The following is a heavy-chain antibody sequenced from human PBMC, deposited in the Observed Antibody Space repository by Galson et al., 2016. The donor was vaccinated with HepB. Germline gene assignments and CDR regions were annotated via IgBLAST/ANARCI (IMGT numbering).Heavy chain of an antibody. Sequence: SLRLSCAASGFTFSSYGMNWVRQAPGKGLEWVSLISSSSVRTSYADSVKGRFTISRDNSKNALYLQMRSLRVEDAAIYYCAREIAYCAGDCPFDKWGRGALVTVSS. D-gene: IGHD2-21*02. J-gene: IGHJ4*02. V-gene: IGHV3-23*01. CDR2: ISSSSVRT. CDR1: GFTFSSYG. CDR3: AREIAYCAGDCPFDK.